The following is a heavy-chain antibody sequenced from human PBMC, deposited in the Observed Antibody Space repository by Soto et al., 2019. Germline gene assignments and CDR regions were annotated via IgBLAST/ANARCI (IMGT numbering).Heavy chain of an antibody. V-gene: IGHV3-30-3*01. CDR2: ISYDGSNK. CDR3: ARAYRGRYSFCFPP. D-gene: IGHD1-26*01. CDR1: GFTFSTYA. Sequence: QVQLVESGGGVVQPGRSLRLSCAASGFTFSTYAMHWVRQAPGKGLEWVAVISYDGSNKYYADSVKGRFTISRDNSKNPLFLQITSLRAEDTAVFYCARAYRGRYSFCFPPWAQGPLVTVSS. J-gene: IGHJ5*02.